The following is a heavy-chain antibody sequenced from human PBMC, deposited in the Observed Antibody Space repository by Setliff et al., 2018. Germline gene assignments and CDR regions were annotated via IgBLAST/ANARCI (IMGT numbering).Heavy chain of an antibody. D-gene: IGHD1-1*01. CDR3: ARLGRERSTFAWLDA. CDR1: GYNFASHW. Sequence: PGESLKISCQASGYNFASHWIAWVRLMPGKGLEYMGRIDPGDSYADYSPSFEGLVTISADKSRTTVYLQWTSLQASDTALYLCARLGRERSTFAWLDAWGQGTQVTVSS. J-gene: IGHJ5*02. V-gene: IGHV5-10-1*01. CDR2: IDPGDSYA.